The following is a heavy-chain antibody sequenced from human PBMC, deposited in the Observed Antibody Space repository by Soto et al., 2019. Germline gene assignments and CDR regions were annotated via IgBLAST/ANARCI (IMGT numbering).Heavy chain of an antibody. CDR2: FIRMFNRP. Sequence: QVQLVQSGAEVKKPGSSVKVSCKASGGTFSSYAISWVRQAPGQGLEWMGGFIRMFNRPHSARKFQGRVTITADESTSKAYMDLSSLRSEDTAVYYCARGQFHHVSNYYYALAVWGQGTTVTVSS. J-gene: IGHJ6*02. CDR3: ARGQFHHVSNYYYALAV. CDR1: GGTFSSYA. V-gene: IGHV1-69*01.